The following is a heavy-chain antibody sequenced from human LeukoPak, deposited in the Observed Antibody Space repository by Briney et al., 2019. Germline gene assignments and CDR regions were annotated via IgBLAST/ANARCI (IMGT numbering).Heavy chain of an antibody. CDR2: ISGSGGST. CDR3: AKDPAVGLDYYDSSGYYS. J-gene: IGHJ4*02. V-gene: IGHV3-23*01. CDR1: GFTFSSYA. Sequence: GGSLRLSCAASGFTFSSYAMSWVRQAPGKGLEWVSAISGSGGSTYYADSVKGRFTISRDNSKNTLYLQMNSLRAEDTAVYYCAKDPAVGLDYYDSSGYYSWGQGTLVTVSS. D-gene: IGHD3-22*01.